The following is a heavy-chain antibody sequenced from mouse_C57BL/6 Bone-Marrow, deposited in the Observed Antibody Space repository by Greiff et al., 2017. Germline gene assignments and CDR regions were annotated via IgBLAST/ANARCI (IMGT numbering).Heavy chain of an antibody. J-gene: IGHJ4*01. CDR1: GYTFTDYN. V-gene: IGHV1-18*01. CDR3: ARSGYDYPYYYAMDY. D-gene: IGHD2-4*01. CDR2: INPNNGGT. Sequence: EVQLQQSGPELVKPGASVKIPCKASGYTFTDYNMDWVKQSHGKSLEWIGDINPNNGGTIYNQKFKGKATLTVGKSSSTAYMELRSLTSEDTAVYYCARSGYDYPYYYAMDYWGQGTSVTVSS.